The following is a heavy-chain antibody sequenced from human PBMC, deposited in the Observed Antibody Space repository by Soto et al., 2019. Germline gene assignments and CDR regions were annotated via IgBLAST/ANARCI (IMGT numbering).Heavy chain of an antibody. V-gene: IGHV2-5*02. CDR2: IYWDDAK. D-gene: IGHD3-16*01. CDR3: AHKGGGDRILDY. CDR1: GFSLSTSGVG. Sequence: QITLKESGPTLVKPTQTLTLTCTFSGFSLSTSGVGVGWIRQPPGKALGWLALIYWDDAKHYSPTLKSRLTITKDPSKNPVVLIMTNMDPVDTATYYCAHKGGGDRILDYWGQGTLVTVSS. J-gene: IGHJ4*02.